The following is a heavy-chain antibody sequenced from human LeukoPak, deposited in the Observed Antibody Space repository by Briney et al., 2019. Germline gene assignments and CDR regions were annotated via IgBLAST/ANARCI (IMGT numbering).Heavy chain of an antibody. Sequence: PSETLSLTCTVSGGSINSYYWSWIRQPPGKGLEWIGYIYYSGSTNYNPSLKSRVTISVDTSKNQFSLKLSSVTAADAAVYYCARVNINNWHSCDYWGQGTLSPSPQ. CDR3: ARVNINNWHSCDY. CDR2: IYYSGST. CDR1: GGSINSYY. D-gene: IGHD1-1*01. J-gene: IGHJ4*02. V-gene: IGHV4-59*01.